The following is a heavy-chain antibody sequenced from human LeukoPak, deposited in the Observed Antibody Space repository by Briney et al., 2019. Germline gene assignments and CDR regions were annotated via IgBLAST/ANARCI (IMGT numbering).Heavy chain of an antibody. V-gene: IGHV1-69*05. D-gene: IGHD3-22*01. CDR3: ARAPKNYYDCSGSLDY. J-gene: IGHJ4*02. Sequence: SVKVSCKASGGTFSSYAISWVRQAPGQGLEWMGGIIPIFGTANYAQKFQGRVTITTDESTSTAYMELSSLRSEDTAVYYCARAPKNYYDCSGSLDYWGQGTLVTVSS. CDR2: IIPIFGTA. CDR1: GGTFSSYA.